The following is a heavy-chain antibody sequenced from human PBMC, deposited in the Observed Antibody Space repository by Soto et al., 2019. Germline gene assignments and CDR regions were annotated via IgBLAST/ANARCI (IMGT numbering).Heavy chain of an antibody. CDR1: GFTFSSYG. CDR3: AKDFYDSSGYYYGRFDY. D-gene: IGHD3-22*01. J-gene: IGHJ4*02. Sequence: GGSLRLSCAASGFTFSSYGMHWVRQAPGKGLEWVAVISYDGSNKYYADSVKGRFTISRDNSKNTLYLQMNSLRAEDTAVFYCAKDFYDSSGYYYGRFDYWGQGTLVTVYS. CDR2: ISYDGSNK. V-gene: IGHV3-30*18.